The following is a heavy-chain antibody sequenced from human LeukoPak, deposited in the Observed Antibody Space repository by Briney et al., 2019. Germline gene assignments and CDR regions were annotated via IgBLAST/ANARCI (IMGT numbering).Heavy chain of an antibody. V-gene: IGHV4-31*03. CDR2: ISYSGST. D-gene: IGHD1-26*01. J-gene: IGHJ4*02. Sequence: SQTLSLTCTVSGGSFSSGGYYWSWIRQHPGKGLEWIGYISYSGSTYYNPSLKSRVTISVDTSKNQFSLKLSSVTAADTAVYYCVRDSGSYYFDYWGQGTLVTVSS. CDR1: GGSFSSGGYY. CDR3: VRDSGSYYFDY.